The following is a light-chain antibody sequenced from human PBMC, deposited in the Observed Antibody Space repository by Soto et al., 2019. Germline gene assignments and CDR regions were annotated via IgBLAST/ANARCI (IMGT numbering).Light chain of an antibody. CDR3: QQYNNVPPDT. V-gene: IGKV3-15*01. J-gene: IGKJ2*01. Sequence: EIILTQSPASLSVSPGERATLSCRASQSVNNNLAWYQQKPGQAPRLLIYGASTRATGIPGRFRGSGSGTEFTLTITSLQSEDFAVYFCQQYNNVPPDTFGQGTKLEIK. CDR2: GAS. CDR1: QSVNNN.